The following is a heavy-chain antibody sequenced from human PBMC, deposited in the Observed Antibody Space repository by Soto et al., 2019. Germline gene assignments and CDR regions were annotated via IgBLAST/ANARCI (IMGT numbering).Heavy chain of an antibody. CDR2: IYYSGST. V-gene: IGHV4-31*03. D-gene: IGHD5-12*01. Sequence: QVQLQESGPGLVKPSQTLSLTCTVSGGSISSGGYYWSWIRQHPGKGLEWIGYIYYSGSTYYNPSLKSRVTXSXXXSXXQFSLKLSSVTAADMAVYYCAREEGGGYDHRWFDPWGQGTLVTVSS. CDR3: AREEGGGYDHRWFDP. J-gene: IGHJ5*02. CDR1: GGSISSGGYY.